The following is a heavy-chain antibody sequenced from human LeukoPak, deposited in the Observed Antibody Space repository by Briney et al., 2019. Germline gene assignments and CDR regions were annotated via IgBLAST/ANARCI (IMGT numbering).Heavy chain of an antibody. CDR3: ARLSITMVRGVIIHYYYYYMDV. J-gene: IGHJ6*03. D-gene: IGHD3-10*01. Sequence: ASVKVSCKASGYTFTSYDINWVRQATGQGLEWMGWMNPNSGNTGYAQKFQGRVTMTRNTSISTAYMELSSLRSEDTAVYYCARLSITMVRGVIIHYYYYYMDVWGKGTTVTISS. CDR1: GYTFTSYD. CDR2: MNPNSGNT. V-gene: IGHV1-8*02.